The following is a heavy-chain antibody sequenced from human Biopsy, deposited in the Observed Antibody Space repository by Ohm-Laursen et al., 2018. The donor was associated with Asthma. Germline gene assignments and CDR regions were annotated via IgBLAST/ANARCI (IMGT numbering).Heavy chain of an antibody. CDR3: ARGRYRGYDFDY. Sequence: ASVKVSCKASGYTFTYFSIYWVRQAPGQGLEWLGRINTNAGNPTYAQAYTGRFVFSLDTSVSTAYLRISSLKADDTAVYYCARGRYRGYDFDYWGQGSLVTVSS. CDR2: INTNAGNP. D-gene: IGHD5-12*01. V-gene: IGHV7-4-1*02. J-gene: IGHJ4*02. CDR1: GYTFTYFS.